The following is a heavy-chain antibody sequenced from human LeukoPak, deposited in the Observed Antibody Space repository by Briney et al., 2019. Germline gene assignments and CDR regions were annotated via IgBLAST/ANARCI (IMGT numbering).Heavy chain of an antibody. J-gene: IGHJ1*01. D-gene: IGHD6-13*01. CDR1: GYSFTTYW. Sequence: GESLKISCKGSGYSFTTYWIGWVRQMPGKGLEWMAIIYPGDSDTRYSPSFQGQVTISADKSISTAYLQWSSLKASDTAMYYCARSIAAAGVDEYFQHWGQGTLVTVSS. CDR3: ARSIAAAGVDEYFQH. V-gene: IGHV5-51*01. CDR2: IYPGDSDT.